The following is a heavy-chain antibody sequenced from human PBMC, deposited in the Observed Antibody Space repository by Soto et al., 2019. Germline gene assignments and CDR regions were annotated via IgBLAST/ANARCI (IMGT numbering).Heavy chain of an antibody. CDR2: ISGSGGST. CDR1: GFTFSSYA. Sequence: GGSLRLSCAASGFTFSSYAMSWVXQAPGKGLEWVSAISGSGGSTYYTDSVKGRFTISRDNSKNTLYLQMNSLRAEDTAVYFXAKAVTTVTKRMNFDYWGQGTLVTVSS. CDR3: AKAVTTVTKRMNFDY. J-gene: IGHJ4*02. D-gene: IGHD4-17*01. V-gene: IGHV3-23*01.